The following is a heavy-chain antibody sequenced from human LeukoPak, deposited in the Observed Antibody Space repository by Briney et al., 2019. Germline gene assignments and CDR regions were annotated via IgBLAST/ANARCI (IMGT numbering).Heavy chain of an antibody. Sequence: PETLSLTCTVSGGSISSYYWSWIRQPPGKGLEWIGYIYYSGSTNYNPSLKSRVTISVDTSKNQFSLKLSSVTAADTAVYYCASSIITGYYYYGMDVWGQGTTVTVSS. CDR2: IYYSGST. J-gene: IGHJ6*02. CDR1: GGSISSYY. V-gene: IGHV4-59*08. D-gene: IGHD3-10*01. CDR3: ASSIITGYYYYGMDV.